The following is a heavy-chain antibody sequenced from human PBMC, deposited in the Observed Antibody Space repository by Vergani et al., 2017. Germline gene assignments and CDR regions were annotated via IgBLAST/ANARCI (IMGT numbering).Heavy chain of an antibody. J-gene: IGHJ6*02. CDR2: VSTGTKSQ. CDR1: GFDFSSYI. CDR3: ARDRYYLGSWSYPYFYYYGLDV. Sequence: QLVESGGGWVQPGGSLRLSCVVSGFDFSSYIMNWVRQAPGKGLEWVSFVSTGTKSQSYADSLKGRFTISRDNAKSSLYLQMNSLRAEDTGVYYCARDRYYLGSWSYPYFYYYGLDVWGQGTAVTVSS. V-gene: IGHV3-48*04. D-gene: IGHD3-10*01.